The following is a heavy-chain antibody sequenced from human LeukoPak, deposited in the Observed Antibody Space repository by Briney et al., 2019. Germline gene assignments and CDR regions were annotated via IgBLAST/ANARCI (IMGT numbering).Heavy chain of an antibody. V-gene: IGHV3-30*18. CDR2: ISYDGSNK. CDR3: AKELIVGAGDY. Sequence: GRSLRLSCAASGFTFSSYGMHWVRQAPGKGLEWVAVISYDGSNKYYADSVKGRFTISRDNSKNTLYLQMNSLRAEDTAAYYCAKELIVGAGDYWGQGTLVTVSS. J-gene: IGHJ4*02. CDR1: GFTFSSYG. D-gene: IGHD1-26*01.